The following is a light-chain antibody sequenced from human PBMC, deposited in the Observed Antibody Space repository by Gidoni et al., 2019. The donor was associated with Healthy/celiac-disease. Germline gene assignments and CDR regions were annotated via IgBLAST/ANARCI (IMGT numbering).Light chain of an antibody. V-gene: IGKV3-15*01. CDR2: DAS. Sequence: DIVMTQSPATLSVSPGERPTLSCRDSQSVNNNLAWYQQKPGQAPRLLIYDASTRATSIPARFSGSGSGTEFTLTISSLQSEVFAVYYCQQCNNWPRAFGQGTKVEIK. CDR3: QQCNNWPRA. CDR1: QSVNNN. J-gene: IGKJ1*01.